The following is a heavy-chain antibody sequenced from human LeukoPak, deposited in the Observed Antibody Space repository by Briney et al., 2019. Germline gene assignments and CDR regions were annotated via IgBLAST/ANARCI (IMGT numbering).Heavy chain of an antibody. D-gene: IGHD6-19*01. CDR3: ALGWYAIDY. CDR1: GITFSRYS. Sequence: PGGSLRLSCAVYGITFSRYSMNWVRQAPGKGLELVSYISSSGSTTYYAGSVKGRFTISRDNARNLVYLEMSSLRAEDTALYHCALGWYAIDYWGQGTLVTVSS. V-gene: IGHV3-48*04. J-gene: IGHJ4*02. CDR2: ISSSGSTT.